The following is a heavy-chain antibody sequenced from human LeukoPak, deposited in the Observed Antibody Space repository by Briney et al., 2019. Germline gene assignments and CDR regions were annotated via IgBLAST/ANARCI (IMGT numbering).Heavy chain of an antibody. V-gene: IGHV1-2*02. D-gene: IGHD5-18*01. CDR1: GYTFTGYY. CDR3: ATASRYSYGYDY. CDR2: INPNSGGT. Sequence: VASVKVSCKASGYTFTGYYMHWVRQAPGQGLEWMGWINPNSGGTNYAQKFQGRVTMTEDTSTDTAYMELSSLRSEDTAVYYCATASRYSYGYDYWGQGTLVTVSS. J-gene: IGHJ4*02.